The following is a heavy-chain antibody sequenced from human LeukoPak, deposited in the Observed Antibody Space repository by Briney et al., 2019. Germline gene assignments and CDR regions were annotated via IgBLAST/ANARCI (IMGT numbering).Heavy chain of an antibody. CDR3: IKNTRTPTY. Sequence: PGGSLRLSCAASGFTFSSYSMNWVRQAPGKGLEWVSSTSSTSTYIYYADSVRGRFTVSRDNAKNALYLQMDSLTVEDTAIYYCIKNTRTPTYWGQGVLVTVSS. CDR2: TSSTSTYI. D-gene: IGHD1-14*01. CDR1: GFTFSSYS. V-gene: IGHV3-21*01. J-gene: IGHJ4*02.